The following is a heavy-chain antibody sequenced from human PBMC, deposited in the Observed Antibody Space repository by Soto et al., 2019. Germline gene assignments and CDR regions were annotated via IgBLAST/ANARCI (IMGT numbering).Heavy chain of an antibody. CDR2: INAGNGNT. D-gene: IGHD2-15*01. Sequence: QVQLVQSGAEEKKPGASVKVSCKASEYTFTNYALHWVRQAPGQRLEWIGWINAGNGNTKYSQKFQGRVTITRDTTASTAYMELSRLRSEDTAVFCCARDILFDYWGQGTLVTVSS. J-gene: IGHJ4*02. CDR3: ARDILFDY. CDR1: EYTFTNYA. V-gene: IGHV1-3*05.